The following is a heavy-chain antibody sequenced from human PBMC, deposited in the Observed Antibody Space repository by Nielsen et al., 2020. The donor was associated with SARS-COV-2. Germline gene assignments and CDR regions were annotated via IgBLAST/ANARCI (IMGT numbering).Heavy chain of an antibody. Sequence: GEFLKISCAASGFTFSDYYMSWIRQAPGKGLEWVSYLSGSGSTIYYADSVKGRFTISRDNAKNSLYLQMNSLRAEDTAVYYCARDQSYGYDLDYWGQGTLVTVSS. V-gene: IGHV3-11*04. CDR2: LSGSGSTI. CDR3: ARDQSYGYDLDY. J-gene: IGHJ4*02. CDR1: GFTFSDYY. D-gene: IGHD5-18*01.